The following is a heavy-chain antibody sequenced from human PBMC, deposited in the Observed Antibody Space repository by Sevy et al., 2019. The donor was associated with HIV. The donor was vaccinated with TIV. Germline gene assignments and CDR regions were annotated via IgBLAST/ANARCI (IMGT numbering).Heavy chain of an antibody. V-gene: IGHV3-49*03. CDR2: IRSKTYGGTT. D-gene: IGHD6-19*01. Sequence: GGSLRLSCTASGFTFGEYAMSWSRQAPGKGLEWVGFIRSKTYGGTTEYAASVKGRFTISRDDSKSIAYLQMNSLKTEDTAMYYCSREGSEGSVAQPDAFDIWGQGTMVTVSS. J-gene: IGHJ3*02. CDR1: GFTFGEYA. CDR3: SREGSEGSVAQPDAFDI.